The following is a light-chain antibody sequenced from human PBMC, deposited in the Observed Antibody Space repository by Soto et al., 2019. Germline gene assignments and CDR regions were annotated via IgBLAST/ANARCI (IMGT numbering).Light chain of an antibody. CDR3: QKYNSYSWK. CDR1: QSISSW. J-gene: IGKJ1*01. Sequence: DIQITQSPSTLSASVGDRVTITCRASQSISSWLALYQQKPGKAPKLLIYKASSLECGVPSRFSGSGSGTEFTLTISSLQPDDFATYYCQKYNSYSWKFGQGTKVDIK. V-gene: IGKV1-5*03. CDR2: KAS.